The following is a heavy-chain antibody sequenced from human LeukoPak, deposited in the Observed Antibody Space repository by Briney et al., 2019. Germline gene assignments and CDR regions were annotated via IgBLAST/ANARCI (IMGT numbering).Heavy chain of an antibody. J-gene: IGHJ6*02. D-gene: IGHD6-19*01. V-gene: IGHV5-51*01. Sequence: GESLKISCKHSGYSFTSYWIGWVRQMPGKGLEXXXIIYPGDSDTXXXXXXXXXXXISAXKSISTAYLQWSSLKASDTAMYYCARAGYSSYGMDVWGQGTTVTVSS. CDR1: GYSFTSYW. CDR2: IYPGDSDT. CDR3: ARAGYSSYGMDV.